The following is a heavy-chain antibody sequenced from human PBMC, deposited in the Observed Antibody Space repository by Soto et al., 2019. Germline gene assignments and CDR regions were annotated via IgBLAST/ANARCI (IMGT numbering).Heavy chain of an antibody. Sequence: PGGSLRLSCAASGFTFSSYAMSWVRQAPGKGLEWVSAISGSGGSTYYADSVKGRFTISRDNSKNTLYLQMNSLRAEDTAVYYCAKDYYDFWSGYSGLFDYWGQGTLVTVSS. D-gene: IGHD3-3*01. J-gene: IGHJ4*02. CDR1: GFTFSSYA. CDR2: ISGSGGST. CDR3: AKDYYDFWSGYSGLFDY. V-gene: IGHV3-23*01.